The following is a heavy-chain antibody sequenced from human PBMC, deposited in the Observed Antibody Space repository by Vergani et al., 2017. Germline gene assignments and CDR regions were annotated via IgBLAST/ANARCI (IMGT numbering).Heavy chain of an antibody. CDR2: IYPGNSET. D-gene: IGHD3/OR15-3a*01. J-gene: IGHJ6*03. CDR1: GYSFSRNW. Sequence: EVPLEQSGAAVKTPGESLEISCKGSGYSFSRNWIAWVRERPGQGLEWMGMIYPGNSETRNNPSFRGQVTMSVDKSISTAYLQWSSLKASDSAMYYCARVYCRGMSCAGTDYFYHIDVWGKGTTVTVS. CDR3: ARVYCRGMSCAGTDYFYHIDV. V-gene: IGHV5-51*03.